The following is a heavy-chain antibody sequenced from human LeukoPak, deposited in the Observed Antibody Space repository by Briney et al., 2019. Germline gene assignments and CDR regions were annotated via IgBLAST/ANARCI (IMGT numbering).Heavy chain of an antibody. CDR2: RHYRGTT. J-gene: IGHJ4*02. V-gene: IGHV4-59*01. D-gene: IGHD3-3*02. Sequence: SETLSLTCTVSGASISSYYWSWIRQPPGKGLEWIASRHYRGTTNYNPSLESRVTISVDTSRKQFSLKLSSVTAADTAVYYCARDQDIRGFDYWGQGTLVTVSS. CDR1: GASISSYY. CDR3: ARDQDIRGFDY.